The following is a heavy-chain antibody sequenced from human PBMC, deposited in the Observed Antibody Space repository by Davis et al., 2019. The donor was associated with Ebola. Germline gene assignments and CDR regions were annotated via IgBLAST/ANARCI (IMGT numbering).Heavy chain of an antibody. D-gene: IGHD4/OR15-4a*01. CDR1: GFTFTEAW. V-gene: IGHV3-30-3*01. Sequence: GESLKISCADSGFTFTEAWMNWVRQAPGKGLEWVAHVGIDGSNKYYADSVKGRFTISRDNSKKMLFVQMDYLRVEDTAVYYCVRGIYGDPPAFDMWGQGTMVTVSS. CDR3: VRGIYGDPPAFDM. CDR2: VGIDGSNK. J-gene: IGHJ3*02.